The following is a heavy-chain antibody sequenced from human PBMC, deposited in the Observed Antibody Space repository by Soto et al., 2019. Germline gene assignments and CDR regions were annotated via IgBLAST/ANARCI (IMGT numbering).Heavy chain of an antibody. J-gene: IGHJ5*02. D-gene: IGHD2-15*01. CDR3: ARVAVAARPRWYNWFDP. V-gene: IGHV1-8*01. CDR1: GYTFTDYD. Sequence: QEQLVQSGAEVKKPGASMKVSCMTSGYTFTDYDINWVRQATGQGLEWIGWMNPNSGETGYAQKFQGRVTMTRSTSLRTAYLELSSLTSDDTAVYYCARVAVAARPRWYNWFDPWGQGTLVTVSS. CDR2: MNPNSGET.